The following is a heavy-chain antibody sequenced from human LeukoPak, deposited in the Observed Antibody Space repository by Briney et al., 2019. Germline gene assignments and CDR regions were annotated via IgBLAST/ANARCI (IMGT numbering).Heavy chain of an antibody. CDR1: GYTFTGYY. V-gene: IGHV1-2*02. CDR3: ARDWEEYFDSGGYYYDGFDI. Sequence: GASVKVSCKASGYTFTGYYMHWVRQAPGQGLEWMGWINPNSGGTNYAQKFQGRVTMTRDTSISTAYMELSRLRSDDTAVYFCARDWEEYFDSGGYYYDGFDIWGQGTMVTVSS. J-gene: IGHJ3*02. D-gene: IGHD3-22*01. CDR2: INPNSGGT.